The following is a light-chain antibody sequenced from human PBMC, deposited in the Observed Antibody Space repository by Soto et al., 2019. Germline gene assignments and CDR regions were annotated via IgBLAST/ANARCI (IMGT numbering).Light chain of an antibody. Sequence: EIVMPQYPATLSVSPGERATLSCRASQSVSSNLAWYQQKPGQAPRLLIYGASTRATGIPARFSGSGSGTEFTLSISSLQSEDFAVYFCQQYNNWPPITFGQGTRLEI. CDR1: QSVSSN. V-gene: IGKV3-15*01. J-gene: IGKJ5*01. CDR2: GAS. CDR3: QQYNNWPPIT.